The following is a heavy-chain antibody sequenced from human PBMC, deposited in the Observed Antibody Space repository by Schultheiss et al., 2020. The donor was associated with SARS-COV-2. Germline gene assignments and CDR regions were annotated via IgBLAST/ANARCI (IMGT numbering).Heavy chain of an antibody. V-gene: IGHV3-23*01. D-gene: IGHD6-13*01. Sequence: GESLKISCAASGFTFSSYAMSWVRQAPGKGLEWVSAISGSGGSTYYADSVKGRFTISRDNSKNTLYLQMNSLRAEDTALYYCAKDIGVRIAAAGLDYWGQGTLVTVSS. CDR3: AKDIGVRIAAAGLDY. J-gene: IGHJ4*02. CDR1: GFTFSSYA. CDR2: ISGSGGST.